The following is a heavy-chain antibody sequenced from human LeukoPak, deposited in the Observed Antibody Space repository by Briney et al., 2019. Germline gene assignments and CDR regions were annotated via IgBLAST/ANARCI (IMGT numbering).Heavy chain of an antibody. CDR2: ISDTGNT. J-gene: IGHJ4*02. Sequence: GGSLRLSCAASGFTLSSYAMSWVRQAPGKGLEWVSAISDTGNTYHTDSVKGRFTISRDSSKNTLFLQMNRLRPEDAAVYYCAKAPVTTCRGAFCYPFDYWGLGTLVTVSS. CDR3: AKAPVTTCRGAFCYPFDY. D-gene: IGHD2-15*01. CDR1: GFTLSSYA. V-gene: IGHV3-23*01.